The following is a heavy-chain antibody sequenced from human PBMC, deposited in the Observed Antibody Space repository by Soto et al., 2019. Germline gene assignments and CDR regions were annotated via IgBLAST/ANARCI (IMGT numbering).Heavy chain of an antibody. J-gene: IGHJ4*02. CDR3: ARDYLSSKLSLSYFDF. CDR2: INPSGGSA. V-gene: IGHV1-46*01. Sequence: QVQLVQSGAEVTRPGASVKVSCKAAGYSFISHYIHWVRQAPGQGLEWMGFINPSGGSATLAQKFQGRVTMTRDTSTTTVYMELSSLRSEDAAVYYCARDYLSSKLSLSYFDFWGQGTLVTGSS. D-gene: IGHD2-2*01. CDR1: GYSFISHY.